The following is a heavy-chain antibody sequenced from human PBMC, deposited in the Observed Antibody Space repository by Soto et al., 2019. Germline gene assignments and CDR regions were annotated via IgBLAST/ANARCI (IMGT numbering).Heavy chain of an antibody. CDR3: ARTPEVTTGTTGGEYYYYYMDV. Sequence: EVQLVESGGGLVKPGGSLRLSCAASGFTFSSYSMNWVRQAPGKGLEWVSSISSSSSYIYYADSVKGRFTISRDNAKNSLYLQMNSLRAEDTAVYYCARTPEVTTGTTGGEYYYYYMDVWGKGTTVTVSS. CDR1: GFTFSSYS. CDR2: ISSSSSYI. V-gene: IGHV3-21*01. D-gene: IGHD4-17*01. J-gene: IGHJ6*03.